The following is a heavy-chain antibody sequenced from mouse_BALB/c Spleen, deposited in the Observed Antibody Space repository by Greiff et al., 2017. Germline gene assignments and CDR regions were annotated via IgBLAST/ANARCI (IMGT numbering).Heavy chain of an antibody. CDR2: ISSGSSTI. J-gene: IGHJ4*01. CDR1: GFTFSSFG. CDR3: ARWDAMDY. V-gene: IGHV5-17*02. Sequence: EVQVVESGGGLVQPGGSRKLSCAVSGFTFSSFGMHWVRQSPEKGLEWVAYISSGSSTIYYADIVKGRFTISRDNPKHTLFLQMTSLRSEDTAMYYCARWDAMDYWGQGTSVTVSS.